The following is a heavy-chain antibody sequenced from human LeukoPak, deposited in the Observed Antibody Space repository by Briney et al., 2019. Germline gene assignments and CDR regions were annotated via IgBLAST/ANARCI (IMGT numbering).Heavy chain of an antibody. D-gene: IGHD3-10*02. J-gene: IGHJ6*04. CDR2: IRYDGGNQ. V-gene: IGHV3-30*02. Sequence: GGSLRLSCAASGVTISCCGMHWARQAPGKGLEWLAFIRYDGGNQYYADSVKGRFTISRDNYKNTLSLQMNSLRVEDTAVYYCAELGITMIGGVWGKGTTVTISS. CDR3: AELGITMIGGV. CDR1: GVTISCCG.